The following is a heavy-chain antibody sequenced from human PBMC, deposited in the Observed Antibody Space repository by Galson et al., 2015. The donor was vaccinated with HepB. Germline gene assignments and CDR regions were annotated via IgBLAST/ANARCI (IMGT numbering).Heavy chain of an antibody. Sequence: SVKVSCKASGGTFRNYGINWVRQAPGQGLEWMGGIIPDFKTANYAQKFQGRVTITADEVTGTVYMELSSLRSEDTAIYYCARDSDPRDDYNSLGYFAHWGQGTLVTVSS. CDR1: GGTFRNYG. V-gene: IGHV1-69*13. D-gene: IGHD5-24*01. J-gene: IGHJ4*02. CDR2: IIPDFKTA. CDR3: ARDSDPRDDYNSLGYFAH.